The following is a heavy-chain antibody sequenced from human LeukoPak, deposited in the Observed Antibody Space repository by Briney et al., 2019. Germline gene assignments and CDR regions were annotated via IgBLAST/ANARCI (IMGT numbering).Heavy chain of an antibody. Sequence: GGSLRLSCAASGFTFSSYGMHWVRQAPGKGLEWVAFIRYDGSNKYYADSVKGRFTISRDNSKDTLYLQMNSLRAEDTAVYYCAKDRGVEQWPDYWGQGTLVTVSS. J-gene: IGHJ4*02. CDR2: IRYDGSNK. CDR1: GFTFSSYG. V-gene: IGHV3-30*02. D-gene: IGHD6-19*01. CDR3: AKDRGVEQWPDY.